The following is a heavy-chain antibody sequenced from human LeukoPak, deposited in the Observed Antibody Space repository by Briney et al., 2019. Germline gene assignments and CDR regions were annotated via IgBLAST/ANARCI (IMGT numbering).Heavy chain of an antibody. CDR1: GFTVSSNY. J-gene: IGHJ4*02. CDR2: IYSGGST. D-gene: IGHD6-19*01. V-gene: IGHV3-53*01. Sequence: GGSLRLSCAASGFTVSSNYMSWVRQAPGKGLEWVSVIYSGGSTYYADSVKGRSTTSTGNSKNTLYLQMNSLRAEDTAVYYCARVSGWHSFAIDYWGQGTLVTVSS. CDR3: ARVSGWHSFAIDY.